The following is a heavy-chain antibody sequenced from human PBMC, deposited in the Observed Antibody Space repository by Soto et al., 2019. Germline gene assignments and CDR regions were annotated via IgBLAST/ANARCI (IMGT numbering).Heavy chain of an antibody. CDR2: IYYSGST. CDR3: ARDLATTIRGGYFAY. CDR1: GGSISSWY. D-gene: IGHD4-4*01. J-gene: IGHJ4*02. Sequence: SETLSLTCTVSGGSISSWYWSWIRQPPGKGLEWIGYIYYSGSTNYNPSLKSRVTISVDTSKNQFSLKLSSVTAANTAVYYCARDLATTIRGGYFAYWGQGTLVTVSS. V-gene: IGHV4-59*01.